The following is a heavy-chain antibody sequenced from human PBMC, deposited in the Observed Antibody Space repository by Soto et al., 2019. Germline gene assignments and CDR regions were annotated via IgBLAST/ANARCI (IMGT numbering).Heavy chain of an antibody. CDR3: ARDYYDSSGYYPLDY. J-gene: IGHJ4*02. Sequence: QVQLVQSGAEVKKPGASVKVSCKASGYTFTSYAMHWVRRALGRRLEWMGWINAGNGNTKYSQKFQGRVTITRDTSASTAYMELSSLRSEDTAVYYCARDYYDSSGYYPLDYWGQGTLVTVSS. CDR2: INAGNGNT. V-gene: IGHV1-3*01. CDR1: GYTFTSYA. D-gene: IGHD3-22*01.